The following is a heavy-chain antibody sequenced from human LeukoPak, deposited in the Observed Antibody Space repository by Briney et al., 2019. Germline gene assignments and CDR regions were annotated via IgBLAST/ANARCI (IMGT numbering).Heavy chain of an antibody. CDR2: MSYSGST. Sequence: SETLSLTCTVSGGSISSSSYYWGWIRQPPGKGLEGSGSMSYSGSTYYNPSLKSRVTISVDTSKNQFSLNLSSVTAADTAVYYCARAPYSSSSVDYWGQGTLVTVSS. CDR3: ARAPYSSSSVDY. D-gene: IGHD6-6*01. J-gene: IGHJ4*02. V-gene: IGHV4-39*01. CDR1: GGSISSSSYY.